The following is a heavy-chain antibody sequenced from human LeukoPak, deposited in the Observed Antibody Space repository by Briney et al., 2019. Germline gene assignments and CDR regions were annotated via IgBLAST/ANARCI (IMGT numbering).Heavy chain of an antibody. CDR1: GFTFSSYA. V-gene: IGHV3-30-3*01. J-gene: IGHJ5*02. CDR3: ARDPSSSWYSNWFDP. Sequence: PGGSLRLSCAASGFTFSSYAMHWVRQAPGKGLEWVAVISYDGSNKYYADSVKGRFTISRDNSKNTLYLQMNSLRAEDTAVYYCARDPSSSWYSNWFDPWGQGTLVTVSS. D-gene: IGHD6-13*01. CDR2: ISYDGSNK.